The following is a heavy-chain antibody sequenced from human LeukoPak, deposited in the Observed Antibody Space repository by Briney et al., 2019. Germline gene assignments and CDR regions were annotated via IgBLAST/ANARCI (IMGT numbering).Heavy chain of an antibody. Sequence: GGSLRLSCAASEFSVGSNYMTWVRQAPGKGLEWVSSISSSSSYIYYADSVKGRFTISRDNAKNSLYLQMNSLRAEDTAVYYCARDREPYWGQGTLVTVSS. CDR1: EFSVGSNY. CDR3: ARDREPY. V-gene: IGHV3-21*01. J-gene: IGHJ4*02. D-gene: IGHD1-14*01. CDR2: ISSSSSYI.